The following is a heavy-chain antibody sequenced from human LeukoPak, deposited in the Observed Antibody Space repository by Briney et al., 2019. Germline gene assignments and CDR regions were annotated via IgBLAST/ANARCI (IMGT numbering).Heavy chain of an antibody. CDR1: GGSISSYY. Sequence: KPSETLSLTCTVSGGSISSYYWSWIRQPPGKGLEWIGYIYYSGSTNYNPSLKSRVTMSVDTSKNQFSLKLNTVTAADTAVYYCARGSGGGSGSYYKDHYYGMDVWGPGTTVTVS. J-gene: IGHJ6*02. CDR3: ARGSGGGSGSYYKDHYYGMDV. CDR2: IYYSGST. V-gene: IGHV4-59*12. D-gene: IGHD3-10*01.